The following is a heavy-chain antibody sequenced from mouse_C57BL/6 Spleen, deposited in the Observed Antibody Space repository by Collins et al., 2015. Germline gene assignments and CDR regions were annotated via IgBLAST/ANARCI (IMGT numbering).Heavy chain of an antibody. CDR3: ARAYDYAFAY. CDR2: IHPNSGST. V-gene: IGHV1-64*01. D-gene: IGHD2-4*01. CDR1: GYTFTSYW. Sequence: QVQLQQPGAELVKPGASVKLSCKASGYTFTSYWMHWMKQRPGQGLEWIGMIHPNSGSTKYNEKFKSKATLTVDKSSSTAYMQLSSLTSEDSAVYYCARAYDYAFAYWGQGTLVTVSA. J-gene: IGHJ3*01.